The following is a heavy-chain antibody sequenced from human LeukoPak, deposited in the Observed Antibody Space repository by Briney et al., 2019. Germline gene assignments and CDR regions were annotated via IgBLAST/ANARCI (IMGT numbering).Heavy chain of an antibody. J-gene: IGHJ4*02. D-gene: IGHD4-17*01. CDR1: AFIFSGHW. CDR2: IKEDGSER. Sequence: GGSLRLSCEGSAFIFSGHWMNWVRQTPGKGLEWVASIKEDGSERQYVDSVKGRFTISRDNSKNTLHLQMNSLRAEDTAVYYCAKSTYYGDYGYHYWGQGTLVTVSS. CDR3: AKSTYYGDYGYHY. V-gene: IGHV3-7*03.